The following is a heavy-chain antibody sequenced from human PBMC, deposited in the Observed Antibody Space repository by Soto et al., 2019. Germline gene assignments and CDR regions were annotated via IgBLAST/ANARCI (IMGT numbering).Heavy chain of an antibody. D-gene: IGHD6-19*01. J-gene: IGHJ5*02. Sequence: SGTPSPPFTVPGAALTGGGYFYTLGRQPPGKGLEWLGYIYYSGGTNYNPSLKSRVTISLDKSKSQFSLRLISVTAADTAVYYCTREQSDDNYFDPWGQGTLVTVSS. CDR1: GAALTGGGYF. CDR2: IYYSGGT. CDR3: TREQSDDNYFDP. V-gene: IGHV4-61*08.